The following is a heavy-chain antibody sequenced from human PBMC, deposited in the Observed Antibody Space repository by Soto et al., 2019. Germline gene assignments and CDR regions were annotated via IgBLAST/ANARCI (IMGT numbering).Heavy chain of an antibody. CDR2: INPGSGGT. D-gene: IGHD2-8*01. V-gene: IGHV1-2*02. Sequence: QVHLVQSGADVRKPGASVKVSCKASGYTFTDYYMHWVRQAPGQGLEWMGWINPGSGGTNFAQKFQGGVTMTSDTSITSVYMELGRLTSDDTAVYYCARGGAHCTKGVCLGHYCGQGTLLTVSS. CDR3: ARGGAHCTKGVCLGHY. J-gene: IGHJ4*02. CDR1: GYTFTDYY.